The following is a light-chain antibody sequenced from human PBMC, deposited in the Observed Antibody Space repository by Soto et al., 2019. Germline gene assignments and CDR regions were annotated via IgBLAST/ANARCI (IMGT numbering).Light chain of an antibody. CDR1: VSNVGASYD. V-gene: IGLV1-40*01. J-gene: IGLJ3*02. CDR2: KNN. CDR3: QSYDNILSGPL. Sequence: QSVLTQPPSVSGAPGQTITMSCTGSVSNVGASYDVHWYQVVPGAGPRLLIYKNNNRPSGVPDRFSGSKSGTSASLAITGLRAEDEADYYCQSYDNILSGPLFGGGTKLTVL.